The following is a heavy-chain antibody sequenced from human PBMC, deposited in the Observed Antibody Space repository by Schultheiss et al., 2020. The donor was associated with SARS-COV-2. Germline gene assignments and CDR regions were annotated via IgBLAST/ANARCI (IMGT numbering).Heavy chain of an antibody. D-gene: IGHD7-27*01. CDR2: IYWDDDK. V-gene: IGHV2-5*02. CDR1: GFSLTTSEVG. J-gene: IGHJ4*02. Sequence: SGPTLVKPTQTLTLTCSFSGFSLTTSEVGVGWFRQPPGKALEWLALIYWDDDKRFSPSLKNRLTITKDTSKNQVVLTMTNMDPVDTATYYCAHNSRTGDRWGYWGQGTLVTVSS. CDR3: AHNSRTGDRWGY.